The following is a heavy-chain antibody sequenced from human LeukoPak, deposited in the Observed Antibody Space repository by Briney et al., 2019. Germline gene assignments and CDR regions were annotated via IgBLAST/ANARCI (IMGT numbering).Heavy chain of an antibody. J-gene: IGHJ6*02. CDR1: GGSFSGYY. D-gene: IGHD3-22*01. CDR3: ARGYYYDSSGYLGVYYYGMDV. V-gene: IGHV4-34*01. Sequence: PSETLSLTCAVYGGSFSGYYWSWIRQPPGKGLEWIGEINHSGSTNYNPSLKSRVTISVDTSKNQFSLKLSSVTAADTAVYYCARGYYYDSSGYLGVYYYGMDVWGQGTTVTVSS. CDR2: INHSGST.